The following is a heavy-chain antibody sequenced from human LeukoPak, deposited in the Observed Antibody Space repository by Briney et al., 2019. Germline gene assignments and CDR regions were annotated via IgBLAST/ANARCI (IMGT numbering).Heavy chain of an antibody. CDR1: GFTFSSYA. D-gene: IGHD2-2*01. CDR3: AKSAVPAALRQNFDY. V-gene: IGHV3-23*01. Sequence: GASLRLSCTASGFTFSSYAMSWVRQAPGKGLEWVSAISGSGGSTYYADSVKGRFTISRDNSKNTLYLQMNSLRAEDTAVYYCAKSAVPAALRQNFDYWGQGTLVTVSS. CDR2: ISGSGGST. J-gene: IGHJ4*02.